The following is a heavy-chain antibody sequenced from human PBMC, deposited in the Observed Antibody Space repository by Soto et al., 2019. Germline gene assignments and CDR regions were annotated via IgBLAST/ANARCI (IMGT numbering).Heavy chain of an antibody. CDR2: ISSSSSYI. Sequence: EVQLVESGGGLVKPGGSLRLSCAASGFTFSSYSMNWVRQAPGKGLEWVSSISSSSSYIYYAASVKGRFTISRDNAKNSLYLQMNSLRAEDPAVYYCAGPRRGDAFDIWGQGTMVTVSS. V-gene: IGHV3-21*01. CDR1: GFTFSSYS. J-gene: IGHJ3*02. CDR3: AGPRRGDAFDI.